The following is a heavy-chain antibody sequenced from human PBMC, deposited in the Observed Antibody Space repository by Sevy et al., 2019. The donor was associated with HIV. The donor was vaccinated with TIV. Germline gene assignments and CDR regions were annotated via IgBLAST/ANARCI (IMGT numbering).Heavy chain of an antibody. D-gene: IGHD3-22*01. CDR1: GYTFTGYY. CDR2: INPNSGGT. CDR3: ARGGDSSGVYMGSPWFDP. Sequence: ASVKVSCKASGYTFTGYYMHWVRQAPGQGLEWMGWINPNSGGTNYAQKFQGRVTMTRDTSSSTAYMELSRLRSDDTAVYYCARGGDSSGVYMGSPWFDPWGQGTLVTVSS. V-gene: IGHV1-2*02. J-gene: IGHJ5*02.